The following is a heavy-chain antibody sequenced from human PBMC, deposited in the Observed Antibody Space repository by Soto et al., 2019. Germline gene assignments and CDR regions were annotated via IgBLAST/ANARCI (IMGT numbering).Heavy chain of an antibody. D-gene: IGHD6-13*01. CDR2: ISGSGGST. CDR1: GSTFSSYA. Sequence: GGSLRLSCAASGSTFSSYAMSWVRQAPGKGLEWVAAISGSGGSTYYADSVKGRFTISRDNSKNTLYLQMNSLRAEDTAVYYCAKDPPGAAAGTHHYFDYWGQGTLVTVSS. V-gene: IGHV3-23*01. J-gene: IGHJ4*02. CDR3: AKDPPGAAAGTHHYFDY.